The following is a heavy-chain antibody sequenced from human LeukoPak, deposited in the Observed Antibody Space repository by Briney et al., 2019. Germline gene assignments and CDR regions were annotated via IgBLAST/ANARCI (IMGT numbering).Heavy chain of an antibody. CDR2: IIPIFGIA. J-gene: IGHJ4*02. CDR1: GGTFSSYA. D-gene: IGHD4/OR15-4a*01. CDR3: ARAVSPRYGSNDY. V-gene: IGHV1-69*04. Sequence: GASVKVSCKASGGTFSSYAISWVRQAPGQGLEWMGRIIPIFGIANYAQKFQGRVTITADKSTSTVYMELSSLRSEDTAVYYCARAVSPRYGSNDYWGQGTLVTVSS.